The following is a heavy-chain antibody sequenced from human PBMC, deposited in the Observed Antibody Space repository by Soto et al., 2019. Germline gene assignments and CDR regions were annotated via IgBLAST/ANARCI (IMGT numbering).Heavy chain of an antibody. CDR1: GFTFSSYW. J-gene: IGHJ6*03. CDR3: ARLAYGDYGDYYYYYMDV. V-gene: IGHV3-74*01. CDR2: INSDGSST. Sequence: GGSLRLSCAASGFTFSSYWMHWVRQAPGKGLVWVSRINSDGSSTSYADSVKGRFTISRDNAKNTLYLQMNSLRAEDTAVYYCARLAYGDYGDYYYYYMDVWGKGTTVTVSS. D-gene: IGHD4-17*01.